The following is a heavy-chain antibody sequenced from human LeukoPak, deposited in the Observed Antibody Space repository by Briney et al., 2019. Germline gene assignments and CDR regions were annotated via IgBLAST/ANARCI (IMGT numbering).Heavy chain of an antibody. J-gene: IGHJ4*02. CDR3: ARSWGHVYGGNLDY. Sequence: GSSVKVSCKASRGTFSSYAISWVRQPPGQGLEWMGRIIPIFGTANYAQKLQGRVTMTTDTSTSTAYMELRSLRSDDTAVYYCARSWGHVYGGNLDYWGQGTLVTVSS. V-gene: IGHV1-69*05. D-gene: IGHD4-23*01. CDR2: IIPIFGTA. CDR1: RGTFSSYA.